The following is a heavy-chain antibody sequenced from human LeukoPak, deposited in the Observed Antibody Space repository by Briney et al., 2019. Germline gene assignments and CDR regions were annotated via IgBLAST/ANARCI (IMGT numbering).Heavy chain of an antibody. V-gene: IGHV1-2*02. CDR2: INPNSGGK. J-gene: IGHJ4*02. CDR3: AVPGAHAFFDY. CDR1: GGTFSSYA. Sequence: ASVKVSCKAAGGTFSSYAISWVRQAPGQGLEWMGWINPNSGGKNYAQKFQGRVTMTRDTSISTAYMKLSRLRSDDTAVYYCAVPGAHAFFDYWGQGTLVTVSS.